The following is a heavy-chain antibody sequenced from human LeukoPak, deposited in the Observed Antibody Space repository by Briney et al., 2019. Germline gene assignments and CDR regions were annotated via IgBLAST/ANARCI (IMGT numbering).Heavy chain of an antibody. V-gene: IGHV7-4-1*02. D-gene: IGHD3-22*01. CDR1: GYSLPAKF. Sequence: ASVKVSCKASGYSLPAKFMHWVRQAPGQGLEWMGYINTNTGNPTYAQGFTGRFVFSLDTSVSTAYLQISSLKAEDTAVYYCARDYYYDSSGYYIYDYWGQGTLVTVSS. J-gene: IGHJ4*02. CDR3: ARDYYYDSSGYYIYDY. CDR2: INTNTGNP.